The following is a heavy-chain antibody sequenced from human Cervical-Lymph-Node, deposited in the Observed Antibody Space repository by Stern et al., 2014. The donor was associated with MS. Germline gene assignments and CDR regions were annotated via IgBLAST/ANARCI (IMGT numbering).Heavy chain of an antibody. J-gene: IGHJ5*02. CDR1: GFSLRTSGVA. V-gene: IGHV2-5*02. D-gene: IGHD5-18*01. Sequence: ESGPTLVKPTQTLTLTCTFSGFSLRTSGVAVGWIRQPPGKALEWLALIYWDDDKRYSASLKSRLTITKDTPKNQVVLTMNNMDPVDTATYYCAHRHYSGWFDPWGQGILVTVSS. CDR2: IYWDDDK. CDR3: AHRHYSGWFDP.